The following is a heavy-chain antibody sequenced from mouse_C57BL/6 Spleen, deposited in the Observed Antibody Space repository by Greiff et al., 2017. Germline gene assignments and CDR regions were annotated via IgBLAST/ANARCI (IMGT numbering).Heavy chain of an antibody. Sequence: VKLQESGAELMKPGASVKLSCKATGYTFTGYWIEWVKQRPGHGLEWIGEILPGSGSTNYNDKFKGKATFTADTSSNTAYMQLSSLTTEDSAIYYCARNKFITTVVAPFAYWGQGTLVTVSA. CDR1: GYTFTGYW. CDR3: ARNKFITTVVAPFAY. CDR2: ILPGSGST. J-gene: IGHJ3*01. D-gene: IGHD1-1*01. V-gene: IGHV1-9*01.